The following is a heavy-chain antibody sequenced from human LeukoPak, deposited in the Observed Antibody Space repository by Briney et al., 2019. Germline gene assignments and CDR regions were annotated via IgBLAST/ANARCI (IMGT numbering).Heavy chain of an antibody. V-gene: IGHV3-30*18. Sequence: PGRSLRFSCAASGFTFSSYGMHWVRQAPGKGLEWVAVISYDGSTKYYPDSVNGRFTISRDNSKNTLYLQMNSLRAEDTAVYYCAKAGHCGGDCYSIMDYWGQGTLVTVST. CDR1: GFTFSSYG. CDR2: ISYDGSTK. J-gene: IGHJ4*02. D-gene: IGHD2-21*02. CDR3: AKAGHCGGDCYSIMDY.